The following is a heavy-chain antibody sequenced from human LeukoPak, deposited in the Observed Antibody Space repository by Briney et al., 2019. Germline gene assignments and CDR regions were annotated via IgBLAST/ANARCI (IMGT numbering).Heavy chain of an antibody. Sequence: SETLSLTCTVSGGSISSSNYYWGWLRQPPGKGLEWLGNTYYGGDTYYNPSLKSRVSISVDTSKNQFSLELNSVTAADTAVYYCAAAFDYWGQGILVTVSS. CDR3: AAAFDY. V-gene: IGHV4-39*01. CDR1: GGSISSSNYY. J-gene: IGHJ4*02. CDR2: TYYGGDT. D-gene: IGHD6-25*01.